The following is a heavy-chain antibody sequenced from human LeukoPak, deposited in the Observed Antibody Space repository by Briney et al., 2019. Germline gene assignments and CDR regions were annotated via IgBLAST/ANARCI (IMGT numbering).Heavy chain of an antibody. CDR1: GYTFTSFG. Sequence: ASVKVSCKASGYTFTSFGISWVRQAPGQGLEWMGWISAYNGNTNYAQKLQGRVTMTTDTSTSTAYMELRSLRSDDTAVYYCARENRYCSSTSCRNDAFDIWGQGTMVTVSS. V-gene: IGHV1-18*01. J-gene: IGHJ3*02. CDR3: ARENRYCSSTSCRNDAFDI. CDR2: ISAYNGNT. D-gene: IGHD2-2*01.